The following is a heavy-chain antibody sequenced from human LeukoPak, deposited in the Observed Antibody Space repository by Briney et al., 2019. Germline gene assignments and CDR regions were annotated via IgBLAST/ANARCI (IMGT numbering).Heavy chain of an antibody. Sequence: GGSLRLSCAASGFTFSNYSMNWVRQAPGRGLEWVSSISRRSTYIYYADSVKGRFTISRDNAMNSLYLQMNSLRAEDTAVYYCARSYGSYRYGTPIPCFDYWGRGTPVTVSS. CDR1: GFTFSNYS. CDR2: ISRRSTYI. V-gene: IGHV3-21*01. CDR3: ARSYGSYRYGTPIPCFDY. D-gene: IGHD1-26*01. J-gene: IGHJ4*02.